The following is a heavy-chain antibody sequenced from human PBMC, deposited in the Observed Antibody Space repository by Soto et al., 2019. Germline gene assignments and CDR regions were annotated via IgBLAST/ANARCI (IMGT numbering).Heavy chain of an antibody. D-gene: IGHD6-19*01. CDR1: FYPFPSSG. CDR2: ISAYNCNT. CDR3: ARIIAVAGTRWFDH. J-gene: IGHJ5*02. V-gene: IGHV1-18*01. Sequence: VQVSCKASFYPFPSSGISWLRQAPGQGLEWMGWISAYNCNTNYAQKLQGRVTMTTDTSTSTAYMELRSLRSDDTAVYYCARIIAVAGTRWFDHWGQGTLVTV.